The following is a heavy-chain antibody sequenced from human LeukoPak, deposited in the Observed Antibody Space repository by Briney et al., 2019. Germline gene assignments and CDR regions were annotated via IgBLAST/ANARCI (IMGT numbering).Heavy chain of an antibody. CDR3: ARVTVDHGGNVYYFDY. Sequence: GGSLRLSCAASGFTFSSYAMSWVRQAPGKGLEWVSAISGSGGSTYYADSVKGRFTISRDNSKNTLYLQMNSLRAEDTALYYCARVTVDHGGNVYYFDYWGQGTLVTVSS. V-gene: IGHV3-23*01. D-gene: IGHD4-23*01. CDR1: GFTFSSYA. CDR2: ISGSGGST. J-gene: IGHJ4*02.